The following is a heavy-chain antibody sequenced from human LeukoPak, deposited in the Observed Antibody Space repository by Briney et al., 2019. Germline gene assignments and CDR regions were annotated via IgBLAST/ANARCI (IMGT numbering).Heavy chain of an antibody. CDR1: GFSFSTFG. D-gene: IGHD3-22*01. J-gene: IGHJ4*02. Sequence: TGGSLGLSCAASGFSFSTFGMHWVRQAPGKGLEWVAMIWYDASGQHYADSVKGRFTISRDTSKNTLYLQMNSLRAEDTAVYFCARDSLYDDNGYYHYFDYWGQGTLVTVSS. CDR3: ARDSLYDDNGYYHYFDY. CDR2: IWYDASGQ. V-gene: IGHV3-33*01.